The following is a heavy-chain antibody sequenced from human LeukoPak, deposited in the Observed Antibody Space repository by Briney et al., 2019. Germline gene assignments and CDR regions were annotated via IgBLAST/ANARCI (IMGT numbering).Heavy chain of an antibody. CDR3: AREGRMGTADAFDV. CDR2: VGIAGDT. Sequence: GGSLRLSCAASGFTFNNYEMHWVRQTAGTGLEWVSAVGIAGDTFYAGSVKGRFSISRDNAESSLFLQMNSLRAGDTAVYYCAREGRMGTADAFDVWGQGTMVTVSS. CDR1: GFTFNNYE. J-gene: IGHJ3*01. V-gene: IGHV3-13*01. D-gene: IGHD1-14*01.